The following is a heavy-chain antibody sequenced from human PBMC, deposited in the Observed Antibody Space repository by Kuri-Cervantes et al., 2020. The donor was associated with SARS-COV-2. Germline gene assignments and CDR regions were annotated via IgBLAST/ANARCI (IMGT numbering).Heavy chain of an antibody. D-gene: IGHD5-18*01. Sequence: GGSLRLSCAASGFIFSNFAMNWVRQAPGKGLEWVAVISGTRGSTFYGDSVKGRFTISRDNSKNILYLEMESLRAEDTAVYYCARDLSSGLWAFDYWGQGTLVTVSS. V-gene: IGHV3-23*01. J-gene: IGHJ4*02. CDR3: ARDLSSGLWAFDY. CDR1: GFIFSNFA. CDR2: ISGTRGST.